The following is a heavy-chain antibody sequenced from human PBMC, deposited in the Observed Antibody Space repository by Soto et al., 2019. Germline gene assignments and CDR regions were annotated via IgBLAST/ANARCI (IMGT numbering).Heavy chain of an antibody. J-gene: IGHJ4*02. D-gene: IGHD6-13*01. V-gene: IGHV3-30-3*01. CDR3: ARDKGHGYSSSWCFDY. CDR2: ISYDGSNK. CDR1: GFTFSSYA. Sequence: PGGSLRLSCAASGFTFSSYAMHWVRQAPGKGLEWVAVISYDGSNKYYADSVKGRFTISRDNSKNTLYLQMNSLRAEDTAAYYCARDKGHGYSSSWCFDYWGQGTLVTVSS.